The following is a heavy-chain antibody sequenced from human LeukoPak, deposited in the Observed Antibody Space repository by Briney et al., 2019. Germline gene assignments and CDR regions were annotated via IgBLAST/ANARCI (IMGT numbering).Heavy chain of an antibody. CDR1: GFTFSSYA. J-gene: IGHJ6*02. V-gene: IGHV3-23*01. CDR2: ISGSGGST. CDR3: AKVGTTVTTGLYYGMDV. D-gene: IGHD4-17*01. Sequence: GGSLRLSCAASGFTFSSYAMSWVRQAPGKGLEWVSAISGSGGSTYYADSVKGRFTISRDNSENTLYLQMNSLRAEDTAVYYCAKVGTTVTTGLYYGMDVWGQGTTVTVSS.